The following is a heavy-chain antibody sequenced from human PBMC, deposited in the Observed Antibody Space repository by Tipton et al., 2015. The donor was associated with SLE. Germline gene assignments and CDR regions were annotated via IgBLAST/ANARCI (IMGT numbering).Heavy chain of an antibody. D-gene: IGHD1-1*01. V-gene: IGHV4-34*01. CDR2: INHSGST. CDR1: GGSFSDYY. Sequence: TLSLTCAVYGGSFSDYYWSWIRQPPGKGLEWIGEINHSGSTNYNPSLKSRVTVSVDTSKNQFSLKLSSVTAADTAVYYCARAPGLERSYYYYYFTDVWGKGTTVTVSS. CDR3: ARAPGLERSYYYYYFTDV. J-gene: IGHJ6*03.